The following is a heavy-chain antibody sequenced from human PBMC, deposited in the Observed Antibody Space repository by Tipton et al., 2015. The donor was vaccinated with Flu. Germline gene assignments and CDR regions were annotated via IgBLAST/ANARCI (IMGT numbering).Heavy chain of an antibody. CDR1: GFNFDGHA. V-gene: IGHV3-9*01. CDR2: ISWDSASL. D-gene: IGHD3-10*01. Sequence: SLRLSCAASGFNFDGHAMHWVRQPPGKGLEWVASISWDSASLGYAASVKGRFTISRDNAKNSLYLQMESLRVEDTALYYCAREIQKAPGLDHWGQGSLVTVSS. CDR3: AREIQKAPGLDH. J-gene: IGHJ4*02.